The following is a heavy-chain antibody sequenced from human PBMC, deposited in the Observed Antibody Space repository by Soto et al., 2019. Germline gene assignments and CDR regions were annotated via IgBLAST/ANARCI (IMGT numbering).Heavy chain of an antibody. CDR1: GYTFTSYA. V-gene: IGHV1-3*01. Sequence: ASVKVSCKASGYTFTSYAIHCVRQAPGQRLEWMGWINAGNGNTKYSQKFQGRVTITRDTSASTAYMELSSLRSEDTAVYYCARQILDDYYFDYWGQGTLVTVSS. CDR2: INAGNGNT. D-gene: IGHD3-3*01. CDR3: ARQILDDYYFDY. J-gene: IGHJ4*02.